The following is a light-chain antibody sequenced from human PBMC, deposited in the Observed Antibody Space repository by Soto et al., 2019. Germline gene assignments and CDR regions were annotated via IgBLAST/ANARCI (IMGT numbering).Light chain of an antibody. CDR3: QQRSNWPPRGIT. Sequence: EIVLTQSPATLSLSPGERATLSCRASQSVSSYLAWYQQKPGQAPGLLIYDASNRATGIPARFSGSGSGTDFTLTISSLEPEDFAVYYCQQRSNWPPRGITFGQGTRLEIK. CDR1: QSVSSY. V-gene: IGKV3-11*01. CDR2: DAS. J-gene: IGKJ5*01.